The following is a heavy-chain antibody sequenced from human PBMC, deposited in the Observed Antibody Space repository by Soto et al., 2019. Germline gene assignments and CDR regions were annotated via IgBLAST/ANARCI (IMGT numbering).Heavy chain of an antibody. Sequence: SVKVSCKASGGAFSSYSISWVRQAPGQGLEWMGGIIPIFGTANYAQKFQGRVTITADESTSTAYMELSSLRSEDTAVYYCAREARLGYSYGPGHDAFDIWGQGTMVTVSS. V-gene: IGHV1-69*13. CDR1: GGAFSSYS. CDR2: IIPIFGTA. CDR3: AREARLGYSYGPGHDAFDI. D-gene: IGHD5-18*01. J-gene: IGHJ3*02.